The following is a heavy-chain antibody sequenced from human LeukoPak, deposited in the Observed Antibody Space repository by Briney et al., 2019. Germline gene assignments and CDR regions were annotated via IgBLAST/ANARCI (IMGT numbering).Heavy chain of an antibody. CDR1: GFTFSYYW. V-gene: IGHV3-7*01. D-gene: IGHD3-10*01. CDR3: ASTTRYYGSGRGAFDI. J-gene: IGHJ3*02. Sequence: PGGSLRLSCAASGFTFSYYWMSWVRQAPGKGLEWVANINQDGSEKYYVDSVKGRFTISRDNAKNSLFLQMNTLRAEDTAVYYCASTTRYYGSGRGAFDIWGQGTMVTVSS. CDR2: INQDGSEK.